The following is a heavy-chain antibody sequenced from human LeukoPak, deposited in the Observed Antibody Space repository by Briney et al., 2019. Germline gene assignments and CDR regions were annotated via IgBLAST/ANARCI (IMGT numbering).Heavy chain of an antibody. J-gene: IGHJ4*02. CDR3: ARVDVVVTQYFDY. Sequence: SETLSLTCAVYGGSFSGYYWGWIRQPPGKGLEWIGEINHSGSTNYNPSLKSRVTISVDTSKNQFSLKLSSVTAADTAVYYCARVDVVVTQYFDYWGQGTLVTVSS. D-gene: IGHD3-22*01. CDR2: INHSGST. CDR1: GGSFSGYY. V-gene: IGHV4-34*01.